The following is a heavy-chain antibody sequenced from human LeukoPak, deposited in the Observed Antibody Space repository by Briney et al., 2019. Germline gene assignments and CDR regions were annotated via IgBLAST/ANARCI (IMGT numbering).Heavy chain of an antibody. CDR2: IYYSGST. V-gene: IGHV4-28*03. Sequence: SETLSLTCAVSGYSISSSNWWGWIRQPPGKGLEWIGYIYYSGSTYYNPSLKSRVTMSVDTSKNQFSLKLSSVTAVDTAVYYCARDLLSRYCSGGSCSIGYWGQGTLVTVSS. CDR3: ARDLLSRYCSGGSCSIGY. J-gene: IGHJ4*02. CDR1: GYSISSSNW. D-gene: IGHD2-15*01.